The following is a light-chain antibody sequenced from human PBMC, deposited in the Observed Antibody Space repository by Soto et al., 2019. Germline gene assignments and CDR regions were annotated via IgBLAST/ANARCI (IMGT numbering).Light chain of an antibody. CDR1: QYINTG. V-gene: IGKV3-20*01. Sequence: ELVLTQSSATICLLTVAIVKHSRRARQYINTGLAWYQHRPGQAPRLLIYQTSIRATGIPDRFSGSGSGTDFTLTISRLEPEDFAVYYCQQYGSSRINCGKGPRRAIK. CDR2: QTS. J-gene: IGKJ5*01. CDR3: QQYGSSRIN.